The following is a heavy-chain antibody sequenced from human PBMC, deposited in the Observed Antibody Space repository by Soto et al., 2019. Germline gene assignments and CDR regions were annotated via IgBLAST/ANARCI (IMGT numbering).Heavy chain of an antibody. V-gene: IGHV4-61*01. J-gene: IGHJ5*02. CDR1: GGSVSSGSYY. Sequence: QVQLQESGPGLVKPSETLSLTCTVSGGSVSSGSYYWSWIRQPPGKGLEWIGYIDYRGSTNYNPSLKSRVTISVDASNNQFSLKMSSVTAADTAVYYCARGYYGSGGYYNVDWFDPWGQGALVTVSP. D-gene: IGHD3-10*01. CDR2: IDYRGST. CDR3: ARGYYGSGGYYNVDWFDP.